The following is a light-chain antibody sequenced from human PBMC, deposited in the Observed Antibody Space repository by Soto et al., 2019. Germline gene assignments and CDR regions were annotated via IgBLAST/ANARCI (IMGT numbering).Light chain of an antibody. V-gene: IGKV3-15*01. CDR2: GAS. CDR1: QSVSSN. Sequence: EIVMTQSPATLSVSPGERATLSCRASQSVSSNLAWYQLKPGQAPRLLIYGASTRATGSPARFSGSGAGTDFTLTSSRLEPEDFGVYFCQQYDNWPLTFGGGTKVDI. CDR3: QQYDNWPLT. J-gene: IGKJ4*01.